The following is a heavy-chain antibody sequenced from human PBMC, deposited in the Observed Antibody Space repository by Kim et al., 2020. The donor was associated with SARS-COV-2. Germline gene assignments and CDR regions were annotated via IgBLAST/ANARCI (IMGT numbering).Heavy chain of an antibody. Sequence: YYTDSVKGRFTISRDTSKNALYLQMNSLRVEDTAVYYCVRGREVAGTFGDWGQGTLVTVSS. CDR3: VRGREVAGTFGD. V-gene: IGHV3-53*01. J-gene: IGHJ1*01. D-gene: IGHD6-13*01.